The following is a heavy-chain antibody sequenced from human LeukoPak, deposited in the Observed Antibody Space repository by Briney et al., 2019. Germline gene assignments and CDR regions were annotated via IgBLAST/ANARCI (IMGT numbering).Heavy chain of an antibody. J-gene: IGHJ4*02. V-gene: IGHV4-59*01. CDR3: ERSDSSSSYFDY. CDR1: GGSISSYY. CDR2: IYYSGST. D-gene: IGHD6-13*01. Sequence: SETLSLTCTVSGGSISSYYWSWIRQPPGEGLEWIGYIYYSGSTNYNPSLKGRVTISVDTSKNQFSLKLSSVTAADTAVYYCERSDSSSSYFDYWGQGTLVTVSS.